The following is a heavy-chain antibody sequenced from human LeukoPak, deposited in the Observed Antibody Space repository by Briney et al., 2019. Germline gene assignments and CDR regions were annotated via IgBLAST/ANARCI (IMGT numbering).Heavy chain of an antibody. CDR1: GGSISSSSYY. J-gene: IGHJ3*02. V-gene: IGHV4-61*02. CDR3: ARVRMVPAALNAFDI. Sequence: PSETLSLTCTVSGGSISSSSYYWSWIRQPAGKGLEWIGRIYTSGSTNYNPSLKSRVTISVDTSKNQFSLKLSSVTAADTAVYYCARVRMVPAALNAFDIWGQGTVVTVSS. CDR2: IYTSGST. D-gene: IGHD2-2*01.